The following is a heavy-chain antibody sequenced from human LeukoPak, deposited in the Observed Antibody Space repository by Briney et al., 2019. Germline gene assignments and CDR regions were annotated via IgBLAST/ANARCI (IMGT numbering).Heavy chain of an antibody. D-gene: IGHD3-3*01. CDR3: TTDSGFLEWLQLDY. CDR2: IKSKTDGGTT. J-gene: IGHJ4*02. CDR1: GFTFSNAW. V-gene: IGHV3-15*01. Sequence: GGSLRLSCAASGFTFSNAWMSWVRQAPGKGLEWVGRIKSKTDGGTTDYAAPVKGRFTISRDDSKNTLYLQMNSLKTEDTAVYYCTTDSGFLEWLQLDYWGQGTLVTVSS.